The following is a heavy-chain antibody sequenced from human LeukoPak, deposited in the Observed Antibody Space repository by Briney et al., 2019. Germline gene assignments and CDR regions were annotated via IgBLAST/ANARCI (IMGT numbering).Heavy chain of an antibody. Sequence: ASVKVSCKASGYTFTGHSMYWARQAPGQGLEWMGWINPNNGDTKYAQKFQGRVTLTRDTSISTAYMELSSLRSDDTAVYYCTRHVLGAPGGNDLWGQGTLVTVSS. CDR2: INPNNGDT. CDR1: GYTFTGHS. D-gene: IGHD4-23*01. V-gene: IGHV1-2*02. J-gene: IGHJ5*02. CDR3: TRHVLGAPGGNDL.